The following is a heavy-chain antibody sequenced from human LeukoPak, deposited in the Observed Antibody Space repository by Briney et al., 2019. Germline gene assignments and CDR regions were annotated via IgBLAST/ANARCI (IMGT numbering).Heavy chain of an antibody. V-gene: IGHV4-34*01. CDR1: GASISSYF. CDR2: INHSGST. D-gene: IGHD6-13*01. CDR3: ASRSSSWSFDY. J-gene: IGHJ4*02. Sequence: PSETLSLTCTISGASISSYFWSWIRQPPGKGLEWIGEINHSGSTNYNPSLKSRVTISVDTSKNQFSLKLNSVTAADTAVYYCASRSSSWSFDYWGQGTLVTVSS.